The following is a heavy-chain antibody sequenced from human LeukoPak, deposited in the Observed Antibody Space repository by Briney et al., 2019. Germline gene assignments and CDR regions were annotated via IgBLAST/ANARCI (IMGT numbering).Heavy chain of an antibody. D-gene: IGHD6-19*01. CDR1: GFTFSNYD. CDR2: VSGSGGST. V-gene: IGHV3-23*01. Sequence: GGTLRLSCAASGFTFSNYDMSWVRQAPGKGLEWVSGVSGSGGSTYYADSVKGRFTISRDNSKNTLYLQMNSLRAEDTAVYYCARVRAGTDYWGQGTLVTVSS. CDR3: ARVRAGTDY. J-gene: IGHJ4*02.